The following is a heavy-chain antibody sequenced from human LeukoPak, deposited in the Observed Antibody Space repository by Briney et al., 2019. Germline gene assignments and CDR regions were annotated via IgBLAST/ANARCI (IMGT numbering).Heavy chain of an antibody. V-gene: IGHV3-23*01. CDR1: GFTFSSYA. J-gene: IGHJ4*02. D-gene: IGHD5-18*01. CDR2: ISGSGGST. Sequence: GGSLRLSSAASGFTFSSYAMSWVRQAPGKGLEWVSAISGSGGSTYYADSVKGRFTISRDNSKNTLYLQMNSLRAEDTAVYYCAKLRGYSYDSLGNYFDYWGQGTLVTVSS. CDR3: AKLRGYSYDSLGNYFDY.